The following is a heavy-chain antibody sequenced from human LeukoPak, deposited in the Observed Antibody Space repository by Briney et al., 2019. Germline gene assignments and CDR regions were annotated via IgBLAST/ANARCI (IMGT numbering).Heavy chain of an antibody. D-gene: IGHD4-17*01. CDR1: GLTFSHYA. J-gene: IGHJ3*02. Sequence: PGGSLRLSCSASGLTFSHYAMTWVRQAPGKGLEWVSSIQGGGDFTYYADSVRGRFTVSRDNSESSLYLQMNGLKAEDTALYYCAKDPNGDYVDAFDMWSQGTMVTVSS. V-gene: IGHV3-23*01. CDR2: IQGGGDFT. CDR3: AKDPNGDYVDAFDM.